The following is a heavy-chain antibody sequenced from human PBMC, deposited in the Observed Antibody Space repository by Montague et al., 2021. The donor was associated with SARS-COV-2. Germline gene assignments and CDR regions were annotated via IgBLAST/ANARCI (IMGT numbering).Heavy chain of an antibody. CDR3: ASLTLGYCSSTSCYSDWFDP. J-gene: IGHJ5*02. CDR2: INHSGST. Sequence: SETLSLTCAVYGGSFSGYYWSWIRQPPGKGLEWIGEINHSGSTSYNPPLKSRVTISVDTSKNQFSLKLSSVTAADTAVYYCASLTLGYCSSTSCYSDWFDPWGQGTLVTVPS. V-gene: IGHV4-34*01. D-gene: IGHD2-2*02. CDR1: GGSFSGYY.